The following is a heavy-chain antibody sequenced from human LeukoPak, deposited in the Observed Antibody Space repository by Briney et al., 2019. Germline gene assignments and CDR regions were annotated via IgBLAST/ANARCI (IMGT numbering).Heavy chain of an antibody. Sequence: PGGSLRLSCAASGFNFSIYSMNWVRQAPGKGLEWVSSISSSSTYIYYADSVKGRFTISRDNAKNSLYLQMNSLRAEDTAVYYCARDCSSTSGCWGPWGQGTLVTISS. V-gene: IGHV3-21*01. CDR1: GFNFSIYS. CDR3: ARDCSSTSGCWGP. J-gene: IGHJ5*02. CDR2: ISSSSTYI. D-gene: IGHD2-2*01.